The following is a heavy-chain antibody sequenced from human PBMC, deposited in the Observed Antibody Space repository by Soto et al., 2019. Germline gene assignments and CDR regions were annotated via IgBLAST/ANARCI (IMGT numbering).Heavy chain of an antibody. Sequence: PSETLSLTCAVSGGSVSAAGYSWSWIRQPPGGGLEWIGYIYHSGTTLYNPSLKTRLTISLDRSNNRFSLTLTSMTAADTAVYYCARAQFYSGPGNYYNLLFDPWGQGTQVTVYS. V-gene: IGHV4-30-2*01. D-gene: IGHD3-10*01. J-gene: IGHJ5*02. CDR3: ARAQFYSGPGNYYNLLFDP. CDR1: GGSVSAAGYS. CDR2: IYHSGTT.